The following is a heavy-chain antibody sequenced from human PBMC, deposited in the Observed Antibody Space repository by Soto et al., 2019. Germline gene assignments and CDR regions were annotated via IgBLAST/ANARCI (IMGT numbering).Heavy chain of an antibody. CDR2: IYSGGST. CDR3: ARNVFYYYYYGMDV. CDR1: GFTVSSNY. Sequence: VQLVETGGGLIQPGGSLRLSCAASGFTVSSNYMSWVRQAPGKGLEWVSVIYSGGSTYYADSVKGRFTISRDNSKNTLYLQMNSLRAEDTAVYYCARNVFYYYYYGMDVWGQGTTVTVSS. J-gene: IGHJ6*02. V-gene: IGHV3-53*02.